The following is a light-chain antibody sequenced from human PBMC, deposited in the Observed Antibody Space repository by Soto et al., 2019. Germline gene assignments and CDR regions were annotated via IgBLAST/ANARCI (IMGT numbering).Light chain of an antibody. Sequence: DIVMTQSPATLSVSPGQRATLSCRASQSISSNLAWYQQKPGQAPRLFIFRASTRAAGIPGRFSGSGSGTEFTLTISSLQSGDAAVYYCQQYNNWPPVFSFGPGTNVDIK. CDR3: QQYNNWPPVFS. V-gene: IGKV3-15*01. J-gene: IGKJ3*01. CDR1: QSISSN. CDR2: RAS.